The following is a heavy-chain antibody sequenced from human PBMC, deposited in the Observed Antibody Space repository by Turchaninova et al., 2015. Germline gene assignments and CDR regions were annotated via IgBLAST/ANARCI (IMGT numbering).Heavy chain of an antibody. Sequence: QLQLQESGPGLVTPSQTLSLPCAVPGGTISRGGYSWSLIRQPPGKGLEWIGYNYHSGSTYYNPSLKSRVTISVDRSKNQFSLKLSSVTAADTAVYYCARRQKDGDYVLFDYWGQGTLVTASS. D-gene: IGHD4-17*01. V-gene: IGHV4-30-2*01. J-gene: IGHJ4*02. CDR1: GGTISRGGYS. CDR3: ARRQKDGDYVLFDY. CDR2: NYHSGST.